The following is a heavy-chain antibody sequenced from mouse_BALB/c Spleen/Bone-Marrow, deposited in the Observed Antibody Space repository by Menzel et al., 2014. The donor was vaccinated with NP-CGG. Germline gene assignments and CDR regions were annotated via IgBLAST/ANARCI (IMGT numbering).Heavy chain of an antibody. CDR1: GYTFTDYN. J-gene: IGHJ4*01. Sequence: EVQLQKSGPELVKPGASVKISCKASGYTFTDYNMQWVKQSHGKSLEWIGYIYPYNGGTGYNQKFRSKATLTVDSSSSTAYMELRSLTAEDSAVYYCTREGGYYDAMDYWGHGTSVTVSS. CDR2: IYPYNGGT. D-gene: IGHD2-2*01. CDR3: TREGGYYDAMDY. V-gene: IGHV1S29*02.